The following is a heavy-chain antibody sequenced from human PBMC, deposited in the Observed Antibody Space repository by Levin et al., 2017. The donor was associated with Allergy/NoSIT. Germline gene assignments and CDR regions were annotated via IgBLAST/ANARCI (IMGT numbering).Heavy chain of an antibody. V-gene: IGHV3-30*03. CDR2: ITSDGSNI. CDR3: ASRGSFDH. Sequence: QSGGSLRLSCAASGLSFGDYGMHWVRQAPDRGLEWVTLITSDGSNIFYADSVKGRFIVSRDNSRNLLYLQLNSLRPEDAGVYYCASRGSFDHWGQGTPVTVSS. J-gene: IGHJ4*02. CDR1: GLSFGDYG. D-gene: IGHD3-10*01.